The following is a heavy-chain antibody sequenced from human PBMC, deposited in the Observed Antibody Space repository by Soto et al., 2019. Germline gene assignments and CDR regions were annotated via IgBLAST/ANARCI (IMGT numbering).Heavy chain of an antibody. CDR3: ARNLRTFGNY. V-gene: IGHV3-11*01. D-gene: IGHD3-3*01. Sequence: GRPMRLSCAASGFTISDYYRSWIRQAPGKWLEWVSYISSSGSTIYYADSVKGRFTISRDNAKNSLYLQMKSLRAEDTAVYYCARNLRTFGNYWGQGTLVTVSS. J-gene: IGHJ4*02. CDR1: GFTISDYY. CDR2: ISSSGSTI.